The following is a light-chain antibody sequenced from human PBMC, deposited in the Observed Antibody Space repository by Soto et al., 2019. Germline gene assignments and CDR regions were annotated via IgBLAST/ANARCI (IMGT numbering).Light chain of an antibody. CDR2: TAS. CDR1: QSLTPY. J-gene: IGKJ1*01. V-gene: IGKV1-39*01. CDR3: QQTYSTPLT. Sequence: DIPMTQSPSSLSASVGDRVTITCRASQSLTPYLNWYQHKPGKAPNLLIYTASTLHSGVPSRFSGSGSATHFTLTISNLQPEDFATYYCQQTYSTPLTFGQGTTVEIK.